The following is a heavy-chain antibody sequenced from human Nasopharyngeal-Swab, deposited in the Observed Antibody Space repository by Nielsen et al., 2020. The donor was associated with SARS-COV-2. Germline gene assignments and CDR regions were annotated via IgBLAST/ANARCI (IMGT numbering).Heavy chain of an antibody. D-gene: IGHD6-19*01. V-gene: IGHV1-18*01. CDR3: ARDLSSGWYVGTQNWFDP. CDR1: GYTFTSYG. CDR2: ISAYNGNT. Sequence: ASVKVSCKASGYTFTSYGISWVRQAPGQGLEWMGWISAYNGNTNYAQKLQGRVTMTTDTSTNTAYMELRSLRSDDTAVYYCARDLSSGWYVGTQNWFDPWGQGTLVTVSS. J-gene: IGHJ5*02.